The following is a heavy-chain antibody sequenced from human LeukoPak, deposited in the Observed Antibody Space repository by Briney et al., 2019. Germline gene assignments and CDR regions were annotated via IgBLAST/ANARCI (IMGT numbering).Heavy chain of an antibody. CDR2: INPNSGGT. Sequence: ASVKVSCKASGYTFTGYYMHWVRQAPGQGLEWMGWINPNSGGTNYAQKFQGRVTMTRDTSIGTAYMELSRLRSDDTAVYYCARMERITYYYDSSGYFDYWGQGTLVTVSS. J-gene: IGHJ4*02. CDR3: ARMERITYYYDSSGYFDY. D-gene: IGHD3-22*01. CDR1: GYTFTGYY. V-gene: IGHV1-2*02.